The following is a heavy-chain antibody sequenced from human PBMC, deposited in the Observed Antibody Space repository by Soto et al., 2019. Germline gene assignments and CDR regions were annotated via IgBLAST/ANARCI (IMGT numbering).Heavy chain of an antibody. J-gene: IGHJ6*02. CDR1: GLAFNSYA. CDR2: ISYDGSKT. CDR3: AGLKQLTYYYGLDV. V-gene: IGHV3-30-3*01. D-gene: IGHD1-1*01. Sequence: GGSLRLSCAASGLAFNSYAMHWVRQAPGKGLEWVAVISYDGSKTFYADSVKGRLTISRDNSKNTLYLQMNSLRAEDTAVYYCAGLKQLTYYYGLDVWGQGTTVTVS.